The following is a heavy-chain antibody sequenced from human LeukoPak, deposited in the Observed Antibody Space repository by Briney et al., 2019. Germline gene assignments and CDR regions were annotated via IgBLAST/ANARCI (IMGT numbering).Heavy chain of an antibody. D-gene: IGHD1-26*01. V-gene: IGHV3-30*01. Sequence: PGRSLRLSCAASGFTFSSYAMHWVRQAPGKGLEGVAVISYDGSNKYYADSVKGRFTISRDNSKNTLYLQMNSLRAEDTAVHYCAREASGSYYYFDYWGQGTLVTVSS. CDR3: AREASGSYYYFDY. J-gene: IGHJ4*02. CDR1: GFTFSSYA. CDR2: ISYDGSNK.